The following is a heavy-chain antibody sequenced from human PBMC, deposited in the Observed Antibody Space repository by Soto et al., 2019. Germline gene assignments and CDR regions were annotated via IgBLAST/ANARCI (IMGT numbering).Heavy chain of an antibody. V-gene: IGHV1-18*01. J-gene: IGHJ4*02. CDR2: ISAYNGNT. Sequence: QVQLVQSGAEVKKPGASVKVSCKASGYTFTSYGISWVRQAPGQGLEWMGWISAYNGNTNYAQKLQGRVTMTTDTXXXXXXXXLRSXRSXXXXVXYCARDRGSYALDYWGQGTLVT. CDR1: GYTFTSYG. CDR3: ARDRGSYALDY. D-gene: IGHD1-26*01.